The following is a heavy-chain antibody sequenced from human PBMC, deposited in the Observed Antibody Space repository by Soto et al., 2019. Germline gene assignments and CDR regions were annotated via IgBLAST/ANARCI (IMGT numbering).Heavy chain of an antibody. CDR1: GGSVSSGSYY. J-gene: IGHJ5*02. CDR2: IYNNGST. Sequence: SETLSLTCSISGGSVSSGSYYWSWIRQPPGKGLEWIGYIYNNGSTNYKSSLKSRVTISVDTSKNQFSLKLSFVTAADTAVYYCARRDPEWELGGGWFDPWGHGTLVTV. CDR3: ARRDPEWELGGGWFDP. V-gene: IGHV4-61*01. D-gene: IGHD1-26*01.